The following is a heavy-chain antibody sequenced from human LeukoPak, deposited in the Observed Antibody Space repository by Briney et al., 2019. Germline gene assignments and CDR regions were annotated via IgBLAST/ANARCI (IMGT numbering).Heavy chain of an antibody. Sequence: PSQTLSLTCTVSGGSISSGDYYWSWIRQPPGKGLEWIGYIYYSGSTYYNPSLKSRVTISVDTSKNQFSLKLSSVTAADTAVYYCATLAAAGMGDAFDIWGQGTMVTVSS. CDR3: ATLAAAGMGDAFDI. J-gene: IGHJ3*02. V-gene: IGHV4-30-4*01. CDR2: IYYSGST. D-gene: IGHD6-13*01. CDR1: GGSISSGDYY.